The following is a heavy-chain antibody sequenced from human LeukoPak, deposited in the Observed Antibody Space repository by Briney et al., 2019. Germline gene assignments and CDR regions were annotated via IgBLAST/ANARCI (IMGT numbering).Heavy chain of an antibody. J-gene: IGHJ5*02. CDR1: GGSISSYY. D-gene: IGHD6-19*01. V-gene: IGHV4-4*07. Sequence: SETLSLTCTVSGGSISSYYWSWIRQPAGKGLEWIGRIYTSGSTNYNPSLKSRVTIPVDKSKNQFSLKLSSVTAADTAVYYCARSSVADPYNWFDPWGQGTLVTVSS. CDR3: ARSSVADPYNWFDP. CDR2: IYTSGST.